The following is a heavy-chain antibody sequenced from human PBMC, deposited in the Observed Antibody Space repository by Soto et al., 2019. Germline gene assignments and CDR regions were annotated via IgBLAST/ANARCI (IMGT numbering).Heavy chain of an antibody. CDR1: GFTFSGSA. Sequence: VSLRLSCAASGFTFSGSAMHWVRQASGKGLEWVGRIRSKANSYATAYAASVKGRFTISRDDSKNTAYLQMNSLKTEDTAVYYCTRRFLNSGKFDPWGQGTLVTVSS. CDR3: TRRFLNSGKFDP. V-gene: IGHV3-73*01. D-gene: IGHD1-26*01. J-gene: IGHJ5*02. CDR2: IRSKANSYAT.